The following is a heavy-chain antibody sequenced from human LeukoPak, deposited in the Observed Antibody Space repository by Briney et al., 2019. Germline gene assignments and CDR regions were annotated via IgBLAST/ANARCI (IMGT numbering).Heavy chain of an antibody. D-gene: IGHD1-26*01. Sequence: SETLSLTCTVSGGSISSGGYYWSWIRQHPGKGLEWIGYIYYSGSTYYNPSLKSRVTMSVDTSKNQFSLKLSSVTAADTAVYYCARDSGSYHIFDYWGQGTLVTVSS. V-gene: IGHV4-31*03. J-gene: IGHJ4*02. CDR3: ARDSGSYHIFDY. CDR2: IYYSGST. CDR1: GGSISSGGYY.